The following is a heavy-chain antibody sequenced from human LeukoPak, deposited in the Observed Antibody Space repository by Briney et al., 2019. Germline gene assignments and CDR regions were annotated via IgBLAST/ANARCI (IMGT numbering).Heavy chain of an antibody. Sequence: PGGSLRLSCAASGFDSSRITMNWVRQAPGKELEWISYISSRTGTIYYADSVKGRFTVSRDVAKNSLYLQMNSLRAEDTAVYYCARARVLGGGENFDYWGQGTLVTVSS. CDR1: GFDSSRIT. CDR2: ISSRTGTI. J-gene: IGHJ4*02. V-gene: IGHV3-48*04. D-gene: IGHD1-26*01. CDR3: ARARVLGGGENFDY.